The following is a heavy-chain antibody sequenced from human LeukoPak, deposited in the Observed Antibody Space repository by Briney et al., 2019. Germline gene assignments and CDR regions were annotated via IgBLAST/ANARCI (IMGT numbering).Heavy chain of an antibody. Sequence: PPETLSLTCTVSGGSISSSSYYWGWIRQPPGKGLEWIGSIYYSGSTYYNPSLKSRVTISVDTSKNQFSLKLSSVTAADTAVYYCAGLDGEAVYWGQGTLVTVSS. D-gene: IGHD2-21*01. CDR2: IYYSGST. CDR3: AGLDGEAVY. J-gene: IGHJ4*02. CDR1: GGSISSSSYY. V-gene: IGHV4-39*01.